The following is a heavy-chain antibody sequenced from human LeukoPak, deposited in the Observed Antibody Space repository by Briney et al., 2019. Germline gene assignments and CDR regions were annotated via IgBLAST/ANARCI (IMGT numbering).Heavy chain of an antibody. CDR1: GFTFSDYY. J-gene: IGHJ4*02. V-gene: IGHV3-11*01. Sequence: GGSLRLSCAASGFTFSDYYMSWIRQAPGKGLEWVSYISSSGSTIYYADSVKGGFTISRDNAKNSLYLQMSSLRAEDTAVYYCAATPRIQRKPDYFDYWGQGTLVTVSS. D-gene: IGHD5-18*01. CDR3: AATPRIQRKPDYFDY. CDR2: ISSSGSTI.